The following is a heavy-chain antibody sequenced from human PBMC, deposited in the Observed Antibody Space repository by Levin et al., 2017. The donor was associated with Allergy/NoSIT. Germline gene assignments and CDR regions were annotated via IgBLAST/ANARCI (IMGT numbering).Heavy chain of an antibody. V-gene: IGHV3-30-3*01. J-gene: IGHJ1*01. CDR1: GFTFSSYA. CDR2: ISYDASNK. D-gene: IGHD6-13*01. Sequence: GGSLRLSCAASGFTFSSYAMHWVRQAPGKGLEWVAVISYDASNKYYADSVKGRFTISRDNSKNTLYLQMDNLRPEDTAVYYCARDGPPGGSSWGQYFQHWGQDTLVTVSS. CDR3: ARDGPPGGSSWGQYFQH.